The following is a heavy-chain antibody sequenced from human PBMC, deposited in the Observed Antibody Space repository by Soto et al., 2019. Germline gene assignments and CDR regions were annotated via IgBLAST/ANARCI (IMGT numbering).Heavy chain of an antibody. D-gene: IGHD6-13*01. CDR2: IYWNDDK. V-gene: IGHV2-5*01. Sequence: QITLKESGPTLVKPTQTLTLTCTFSGFSLSTSGVGVGWIRQPPGKALEWLALIYWNDDKRYSPSLKSRLTITKDTSKNQVVLTMTNMDPVDTATYYCAHSLIAAAGTIWFDPWGQGTLVTVSS. CDR1: GFSLSTSGVG. CDR3: AHSLIAAAGTIWFDP. J-gene: IGHJ5*02.